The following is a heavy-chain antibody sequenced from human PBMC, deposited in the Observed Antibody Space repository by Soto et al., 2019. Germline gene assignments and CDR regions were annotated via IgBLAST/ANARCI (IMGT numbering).Heavy chain of an antibody. CDR3: ARAPPTCIGGSCYKGSQFYFYAMDV. CDR2: IIPMFGTT. V-gene: IGHV1-69*01. Sequence: QVQLVQSGAEVKQPGSSVKVSCTASGGTFSTYAITWVRQAPGQGLEWMGGIIPMFGTTKYAQEFQGRVTITADESTNTAYMELSSLRSEDTAVYYCARAPPTCIGGSCYKGSQFYFYAMDVWGQGTTVTVSS. D-gene: IGHD2-15*01. CDR1: GGTFSTYA. J-gene: IGHJ6*02.